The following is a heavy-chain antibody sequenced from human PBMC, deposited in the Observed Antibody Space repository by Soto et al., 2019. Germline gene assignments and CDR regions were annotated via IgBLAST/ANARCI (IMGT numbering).Heavy chain of an antibody. Sequence: GGSLSLSCAASGFTFDDYAMHWVRQARGKGLEWVSGISWNSGSIGYADSVKGRFTISRDNAKNSLYLQMSSLRAEDTALYYCAKDISGSPAHYGMDVWGQGTTVTVSS. V-gene: IGHV3-9*01. D-gene: IGHD1-26*01. J-gene: IGHJ6*02. CDR1: GFTFDDYA. CDR2: ISWNSGSI. CDR3: AKDISGSPAHYGMDV.